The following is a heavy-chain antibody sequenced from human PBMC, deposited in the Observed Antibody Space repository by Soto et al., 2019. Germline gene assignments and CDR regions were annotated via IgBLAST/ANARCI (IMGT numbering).Heavy chain of an antibody. Sequence: SSETLSLTCAVSGGSISSSNWWSWVRQPPGKGLEWIGEIYHSGSTNYNPSLKSRVTISVDKSKNQFPLKLSSVTAADTAVYYCARVQGPPNIKPRHFDYWGQGTLVTVSS. CDR3: ARVQGPPNIKPRHFDY. J-gene: IGHJ4*02. D-gene: IGHD1-1*01. V-gene: IGHV4-4*02. CDR1: GGSISSSNW. CDR2: IYHSGST.